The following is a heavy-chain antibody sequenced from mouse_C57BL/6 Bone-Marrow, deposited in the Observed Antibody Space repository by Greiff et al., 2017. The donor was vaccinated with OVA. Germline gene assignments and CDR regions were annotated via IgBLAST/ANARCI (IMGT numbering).Heavy chain of an antibody. J-gene: IGHJ4*01. V-gene: IGHV1-82*01. CDR3: ARWSIGTVVARDYYAMDY. D-gene: IGHD1-1*01. CDR2: LYPGDGDP. CDR1: GYAFSSSW. Sequence: QVQLQQSGPELVKPGASVKISCKASGYAFSSSWMNWVKQRPGTGLEWLGRLYPGDGDPTYNGKFKGKATLTADKSSSTAYMQLSSLTSEDSAVYFCARWSIGTVVARDYYAMDYWGQGTSVTVSS.